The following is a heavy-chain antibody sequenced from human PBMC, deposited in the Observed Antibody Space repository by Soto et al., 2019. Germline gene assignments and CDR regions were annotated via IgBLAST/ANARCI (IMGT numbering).Heavy chain of an antibody. D-gene: IGHD3-22*01. CDR2: ISSSSSTI. J-gene: IGHJ4*02. V-gene: IGHV3-48*01. CDR1: GITFNTYN. CDR3: ARDDYPYYDDSSGYHFDY. Sequence: GGSLRLSCAASGITFNTYNMNWVRQAPGKGLEWVSYISSSSSTIHYADSVKGRFTISRDNAKNSLYLQMNSLRAEDTAVYYCARDDYPYYDDSSGYHFDYWGQGTLVTVSS.